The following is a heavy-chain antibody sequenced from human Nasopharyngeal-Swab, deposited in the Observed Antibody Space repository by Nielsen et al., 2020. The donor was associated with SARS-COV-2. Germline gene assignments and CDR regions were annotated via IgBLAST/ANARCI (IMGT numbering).Heavy chain of an antibody. V-gene: IGHV4-34*01. CDR1: GGSFSGYY. CDR3: ARHHISYCSGGSCYLNWFDP. Sequence: GSLRLSCAVYGGSFSGYYWSWIRQPPGKGLEWIGEINHSGSTNYNPSLKSRVTISVDTSKNQFSLKLSSVTAADTAVYYCARHHISYCSGGSCYLNWFDPWGQGTLVTASS. CDR2: INHSGST. J-gene: IGHJ5*02. D-gene: IGHD2-15*01.